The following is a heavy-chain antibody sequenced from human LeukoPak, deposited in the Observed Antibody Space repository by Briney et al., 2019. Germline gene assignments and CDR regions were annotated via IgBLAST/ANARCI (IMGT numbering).Heavy chain of an antibody. CDR1: GYTFTGYY. CDR2: INPNSGGT. D-gene: IGHD4-11*01. J-gene: IGHJ5*02. V-gene: IGHV1-2*02. Sequence: ASVKVSCKASGYTFTGYYMHCVRQAPGQGLEWMGWINPNSGGTNYAQKFQGRVTMTRDTSISTAYMELSRLRSDDTAVYYCARGNDYSNYNWFDPWGQGTLVTVSS. CDR3: ARGNDYSNYNWFDP.